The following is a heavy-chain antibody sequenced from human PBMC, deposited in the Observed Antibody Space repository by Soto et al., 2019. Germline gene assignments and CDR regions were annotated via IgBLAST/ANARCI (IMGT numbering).Heavy chain of an antibody. J-gene: IGHJ5*02. CDR3: ASIGHITGTTDWFDP. D-gene: IGHD1-7*01. CDR1: GYTFTSYG. V-gene: IGHV1-18*01. CDR2: ISAYNGNT. Sequence: QVQPVQSGAEVKKPGASVKVSCKASGYTFTSYGISWVRQAPGQGLEWMGWISAYNGNTNYAQKLQGRVTMTTDTSTSTAYMELRSLRSDDTAVYYCASIGHITGTTDWFDPWGQGTLVTVSS.